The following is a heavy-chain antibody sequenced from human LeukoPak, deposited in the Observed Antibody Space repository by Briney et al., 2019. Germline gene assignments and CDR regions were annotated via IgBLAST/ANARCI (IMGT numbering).Heavy chain of an antibody. J-gene: IGHJ5*02. D-gene: IGHD5-18*01. V-gene: IGHV4-34*01. CDR1: GGAFSAYY. CDR2: INHSGSS. CDR3: APRGDIEHSYVYGKWFDP. Sequence: SETLSLTCAVYGGAFSAYYWTWIRQPPGKGLEWIGEINHSGSSNYNSSLRSRVTISVDTSYKQFSLRLSSVTAADTAVYYCAPRGDIEHSYVYGKWFDPWGQGTRVTVS.